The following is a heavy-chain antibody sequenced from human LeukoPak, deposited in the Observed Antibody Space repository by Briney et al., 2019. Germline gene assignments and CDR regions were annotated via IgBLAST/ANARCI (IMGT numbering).Heavy chain of an antibody. V-gene: IGHV4-59*01. D-gene: IGHD3-10*01. Sequence: SETLSLTCTVSGGSISNYYWSWIRQPPGKGLEWIGYIYYSGSTNYNPSLKSRVTISVDTSKNQFSLKLSSVTAADTAVYCCATSWFGEFSWFDPWGQGTLVTVSS. CDR2: IYYSGST. J-gene: IGHJ5*02. CDR3: ATSWFGEFSWFDP. CDR1: GGSISNYY.